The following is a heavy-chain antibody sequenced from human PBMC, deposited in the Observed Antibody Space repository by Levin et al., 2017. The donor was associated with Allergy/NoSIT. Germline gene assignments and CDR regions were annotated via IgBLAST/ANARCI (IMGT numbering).Heavy chain of an antibody. J-gene: IGHJ4*02. CDR1: GFTFDDYA. D-gene: IGHD4-11*01. V-gene: IGHV3-9*01. CDR2: ISWNSDSI. Sequence: SLKISCAASGFTFDDYAMHWVRQAPGKGLEWVSGISWNSDSIVYADSVKGRFTISRDNAKNSLYLQMNSLRAEDTALYYCAKDRMTTVTSDFDYWGQGTLVTVSS. CDR3: AKDRMTTVTSDFDY.